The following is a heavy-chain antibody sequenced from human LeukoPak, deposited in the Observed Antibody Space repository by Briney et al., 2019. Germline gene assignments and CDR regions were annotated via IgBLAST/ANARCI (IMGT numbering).Heavy chain of an antibody. D-gene: IGHD2-2*01. V-gene: IGHV1-69*04. CDR3: ARTPEGYCSSTSCQPTDYYYYYGMDV. CDR1: GGTFSIYA. Sequence: GSSVKVSCKASGGTFSIYAISWVRQAPGQGLEWMVRIIPILGIANYAQKFQGRVTITADKSTSTAYMGLSSLRSEDTAVYYCARTPEGYCSSTSCQPTDYYYYYGMDVWGQGTTVTVSS. CDR2: IIPILGIA. J-gene: IGHJ6*02.